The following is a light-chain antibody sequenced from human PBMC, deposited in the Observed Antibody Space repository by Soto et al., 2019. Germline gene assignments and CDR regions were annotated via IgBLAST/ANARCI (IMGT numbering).Light chain of an antibody. J-gene: IGLJ1*01. CDR3: AAWDDSLSAHYV. V-gene: IGLV1-47*01. Sequence: QSVLTQPPSASGTPGQRVTISCSGSSSNIGSNYVYWYQQLPGTAPKLLIYRNNQRPSGVPDRFSGSKSATLASLTISGLRSEDEADYYCAAWDDSLSAHYVFRTGTKVTVL. CDR2: RNN. CDR1: SSNIGSNY.